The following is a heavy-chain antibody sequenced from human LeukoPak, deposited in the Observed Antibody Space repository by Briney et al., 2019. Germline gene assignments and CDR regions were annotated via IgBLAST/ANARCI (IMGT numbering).Heavy chain of an antibody. J-gene: IGHJ4*02. CDR2: IKNDGSDK. CDR1: GFTFSKYW. V-gene: IGHV3-7*01. D-gene: IGHD6-19*01. Sequence: PAESLTLSCAASGFTFSKYWMTWVRHAQGPGLERVANIKNDGSDKSYVNSSKGRLTAYTDNATNTLSLQMNDPRVADTAVYYCVGPYSGGPPFDFWGQGTLVTVSS. CDR3: VGPYSGGPPFDF.